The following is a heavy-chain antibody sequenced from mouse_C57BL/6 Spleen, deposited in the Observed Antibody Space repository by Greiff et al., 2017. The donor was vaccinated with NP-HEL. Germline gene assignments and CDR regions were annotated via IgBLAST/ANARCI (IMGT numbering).Heavy chain of an antibody. J-gene: IGHJ4*01. CDR3: ARRGGNPGYAMDY. CDR1: GYTFTSYW. V-gene: IGHV1-64*01. Sequence: QVQLQQPGAELVKPGASVKLSCKASGYTFTSYWMRWVKQRPGQGLEWIGMIHPNSGSTNYNEKFKSKATLTVDKSSSTAYMQLSSLTSEDSAVYYCARRGGNPGYAMDYWGQGTSVTVSS. CDR2: IHPNSGST. D-gene: IGHD2-1*01.